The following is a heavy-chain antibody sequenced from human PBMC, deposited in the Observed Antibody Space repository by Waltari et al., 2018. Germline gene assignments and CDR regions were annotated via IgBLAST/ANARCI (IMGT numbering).Heavy chain of an antibody. CDR2: VSTSGSP. CDR3: AVSGFGESDY. CDR1: GASIRSYF. J-gene: IGHJ4*02. Sequence: QVQLQESGPGLVKPSETLSLICSISGASIRSYFWSWVRQPAGKGLEWIGRVSTSGSPYYNPSLRSRVSISLDKSKNHISLDLTSVTAADTAVYYCAVSGFGESDYWGQGTLVTVSS. D-gene: IGHD3-10*01. V-gene: IGHV4-4*07.